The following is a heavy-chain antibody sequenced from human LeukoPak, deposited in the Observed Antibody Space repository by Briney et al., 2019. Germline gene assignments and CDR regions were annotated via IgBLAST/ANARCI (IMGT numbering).Heavy chain of an antibody. J-gene: IGHJ4*02. CDR1: GGSFSGYY. V-gene: IGHV4-34*01. D-gene: IGHD4-11*01. Sequence: SGTLSLTCAVYGGSFSGYYWSWIRQPPGKGLEWIGEINHSGSTNYNPSLKSRVTISVDTSKNQFSLKLSSVTAADTAVYYCTQRVTSALHFDYWGQGTLVTVSS. CDR3: TQRVTSALHFDY. CDR2: INHSGST.